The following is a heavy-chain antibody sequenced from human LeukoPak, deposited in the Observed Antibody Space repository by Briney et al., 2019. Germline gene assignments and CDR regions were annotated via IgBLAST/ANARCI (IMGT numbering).Heavy chain of an antibody. V-gene: IGHV3-23*01. CDR2: ISGSGGST. D-gene: IGHD2-21*02. J-gene: IGHJ4*02. CDR3: AKDPHIVVVTATDY. Sequence: GGSLRLSCAASGFTFSSYAMSWVRQAPGKGLEWVPAISGSGGSTYYADSVKGRFTISRDNSKNTLYLQMNSLRAEDTAVYYCAKDPHIVVVTATDYWGQGTLVTVSS. CDR1: GFTFSSYA.